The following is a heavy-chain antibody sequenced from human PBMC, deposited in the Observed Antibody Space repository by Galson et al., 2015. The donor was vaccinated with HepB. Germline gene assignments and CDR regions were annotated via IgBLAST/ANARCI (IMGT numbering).Heavy chain of an antibody. CDR1: GFTFTSSA. J-gene: IGHJ3*02. CDR2: IVVGSGNT. V-gene: IGHV1-58*02. D-gene: IGHD1-26*01. CDR3: AASGGGSYLDAFDI. Sequence: SVKVSCKASGFTFTSSAMQWVRQARGQRLEWIGWIVVGSGNTNYAQKFQERVTITRDMSTSTAYMELSSLRSEDTAVYYCAASGGGSYLDAFDIWGQGTMVTVSS.